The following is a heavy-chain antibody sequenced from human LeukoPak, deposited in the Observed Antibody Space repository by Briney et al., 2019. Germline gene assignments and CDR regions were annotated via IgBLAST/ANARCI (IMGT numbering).Heavy chain of an antibody. J-gene: IGHJ4*02. V-gene: IGHV3-30-3*01. Sequence: GGSLRLSCAASGFTFSTYAMHWVRQGPGKGLEWVAVISYDGSNKYYADSVKGRFTISRDNSKNTLCLQMSSLSAEDTAVYYCARTTTPHYYGSGSYALGYWGQGTLVTVPS. D-gene: IGHD3-10*01. CDR1: GFTFSTYA. CDR2: ISYDGSNK. CDR3: ARTTTPHYYGSGSYALGY.